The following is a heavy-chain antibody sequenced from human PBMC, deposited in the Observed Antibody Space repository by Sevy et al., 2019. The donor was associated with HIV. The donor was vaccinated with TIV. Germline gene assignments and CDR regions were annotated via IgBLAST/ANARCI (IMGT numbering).Heavy chain of an antibody. J-gene: IGHJ6*02. Sequence: SLKISCAASGFTFSSYAMHWVRQAPGKGLEWVAVISYDGSNKYYADSVKGRFTISRDNSKNTLYLQMNSLRAEDTAVYYCARDRDVVVVAAYYYYYGMDVWGQGTTVTVSS. CDR1: GFTFSSYA. V-gene: IGHV3-30*04. CDR2: ISYDGSNK. D-gene: IGHD2-15*01. CDR3: ARDRDVVVVAAYYYYYGMDV.